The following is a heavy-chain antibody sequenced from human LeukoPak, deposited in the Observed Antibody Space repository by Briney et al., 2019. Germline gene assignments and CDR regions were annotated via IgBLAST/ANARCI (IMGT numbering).Heavy chain of an antibody. CDR2: IKQDGSEK. Sequence: GGSLRLSCAASRFTFSNYGMHWVRQAPGKGLEWVANIKQDGSEKYYMDSVKGRFTISRDNAKNSLYLQMTGLRAEDTAVYYCARGDGYSGCDLWGQGTLVTVSS. J-gene: IGHJ5*02. CDR1: RFTFSNYG. D-gene: IGHD5-12*01. CDR3: ARGDGYSGCDL. V-gene: IGHV3-7*01.